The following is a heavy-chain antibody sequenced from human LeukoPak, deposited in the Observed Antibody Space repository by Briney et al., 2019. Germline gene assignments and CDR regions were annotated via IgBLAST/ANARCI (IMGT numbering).Heavy chain of an antibody. V-gene: IGHV3-30*02. CDR2: IRYDGSNK. J-gene: IGHJ4*02. D-gene: IGHD3-22*01. Sequence: PGGSLRLSCAASGFTFSSYGMHWVRQAPGKGLEWVAFIRYDGSNKYYADSVKGRFTISRDNSKNTMYLQMNSLRAEDTAVYYCAKDSGQYYYDSSGYYDYFDYWGQGTLVTVSS. CDR1: GFTFSSYG. CDR3: AKDSGQYYYDSSGYYDYFDY.